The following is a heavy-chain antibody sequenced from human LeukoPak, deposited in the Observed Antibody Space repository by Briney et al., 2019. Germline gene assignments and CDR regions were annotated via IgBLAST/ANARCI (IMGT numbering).Heavy chain of an antibody. J-gene: IGHJ3*02. CDR3: ARGPYSYDSSGAFDI. Sequence: SQTLSLTCTVSGGSISSGSYYWSWIRQPAGKGLEWIGRISLSGSTTYNPSLKSRVTISIDPSKKQFSLKLSSVTAADTAVYFCARGPYSYDSSGAFDIWGQGTMVTVSS. V-gene: IGHV4-61*02. D-gene: IGHD3-22*01. CDR2: ISLSGST. CDR1: GGSISSGSYY.